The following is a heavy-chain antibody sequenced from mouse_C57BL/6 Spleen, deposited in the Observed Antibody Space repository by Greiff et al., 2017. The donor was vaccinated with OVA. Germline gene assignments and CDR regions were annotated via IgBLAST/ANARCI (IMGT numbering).Heavy chain of an antibody. CDR1: GYTFTDYE. CDR2: IDPETGGT. D-gene: IGHD1-1*01. CDR3: ASDGSSYAWFAY. J-gene: IGHJ3*01. Sequence: VQLQESGAELVRPGASVTLSCKASGYTFTDYEMHWVKQTPVHGLEWIGAIDPETGGTAYNQKFKGKAILTADTSSSTAYMELRSLTSEDSAVYYCASDGSSYAWFAYWGQGTLVTVSA. V-gene: IGHV1-15*01.